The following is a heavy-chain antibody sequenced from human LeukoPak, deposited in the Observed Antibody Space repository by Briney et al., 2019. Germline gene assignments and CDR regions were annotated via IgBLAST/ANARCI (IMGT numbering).Heavy chain of an antibody. CDR2: IYHSGST. D-gene: IGHD3-10*01. CDR3: ARDRLLWFGELFELGA. Sequence: PSQTLSLTCTVSGCSISSGGYYWRWLRQPPGKGLEWIGYIYHSGSTYYNPSLKSRATVSVDTSNNQFSLRLSSVTAADAAVYYCARDRLLWFGELFELGAWGQGTLVTVSS. J-gene: IGHJ5*02. V-gene: IGHV4-30-2*01. CDR1: GCSISSGGYY.